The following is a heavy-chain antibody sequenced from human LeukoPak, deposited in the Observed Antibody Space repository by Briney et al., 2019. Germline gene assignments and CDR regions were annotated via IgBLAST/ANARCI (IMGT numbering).Heavy chain of an antibody. CDR3: AIQPWGSGNNWYFDL. CDR2: ISPNSGGT. D-gene: IGHD7-27*01. J-gene: IGHJ2*01. Sequence: ASVRVSCKPSGYTFTGFYIHWVRHAPGQGLEWMGWISPNSGGTDYAQRFQGRVTMTRDTSISTAYMELSSLRSDDTAVYYCAIQPWGSGNNWYFDLWGRGTLVTVSS. CDR1: GYTFTGFY. V-gene: IGHV1-2*02.